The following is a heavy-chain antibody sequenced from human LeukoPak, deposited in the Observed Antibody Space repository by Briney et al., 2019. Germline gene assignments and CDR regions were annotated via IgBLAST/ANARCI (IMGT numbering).Heavy chain of an antibody. CDR3: ARDPVAAAAAARGTLGYFDY. V-gene: IGHV3-33*01. CDR2: IWYDGSNK. J-gene: IGHJ4*02. D-gene: IGHD6-13*01. CDR1: GFTFSSYG. Sequence: PGRSLRLSCAASGFTFSSYGRHWVRQAPGKGLEWVAVIWYDGSNKYYADSVKGRFTISRDNSKNTLYLQMNSLRAEDTAVYYCARDPVAAAAAARGTLGYFDYWGQGTLVTVSS.